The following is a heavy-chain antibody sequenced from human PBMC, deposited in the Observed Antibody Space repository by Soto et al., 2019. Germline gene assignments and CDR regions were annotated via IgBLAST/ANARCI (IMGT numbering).Heavy chain of an antibody. J-gene: IGHJ4*02. V-gene: IGHV4-34*01. CDR1: GGSFSGYY. CDR2: INHSGST. CDR3: ASREGY. Sequence: SDTLSLTCAVYGGSFSGYYWSWIRQPPGKGLEWIGEINHSGSTNYNPSLKSRVTISVDTSKNQFSLKLSSVTAADTAVYYCASREGYWGQGTLVTVSS.